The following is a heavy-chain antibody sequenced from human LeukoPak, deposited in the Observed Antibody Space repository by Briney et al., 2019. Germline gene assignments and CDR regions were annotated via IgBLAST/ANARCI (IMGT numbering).Heavy chain of an antibody. CDR3: AREVYCSSTSCPYNWFDP. D-gene: IGHD2-2*01. Sequence: SQTLSLTCAVSGGSISSGGYSWSWIRQPPGKGLEWIGDIYHSGSTYYNPSLKSRVTISVDRSKNQFSLKLSSVTAADTAVYYCAREVYCSSTSCPYNWFDPWGQGTLVTVSS. J-gene: IGHJ5*02. CDR1: GGSISSGGYS. CDR2: IYHSGST. V-gene: IGHV4-30-2*01.